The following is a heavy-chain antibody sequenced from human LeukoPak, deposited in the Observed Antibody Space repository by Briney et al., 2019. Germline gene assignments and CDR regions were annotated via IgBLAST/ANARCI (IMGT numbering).Heavy chain of an antibody. Sequence: PGGSLRLSCAASGFTFSNYAMSWVRQAPGQGLEWVSGISGSGGYTYYADSVKGRFTISRDNSKNTPYLQMNSLRAEDTAVYYCAKDLYCSSTSCYMDVWGKGTTVTVSS. V-gene: IGHV3-23*01. CDR3: AKDLYCSSTSCYMDV. CDR1: GFTFSNYA. D-gene: IGHD2-2*01. CDR2: ISGSGGYT. J-gene: IGHJ6*03.